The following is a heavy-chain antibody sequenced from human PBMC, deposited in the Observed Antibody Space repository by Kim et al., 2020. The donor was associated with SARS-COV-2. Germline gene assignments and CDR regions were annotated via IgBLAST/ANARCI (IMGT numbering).Heavy chain of an antibody. CDR1: GGSISSYY. Sequence: SETLSLTCTVSGGSISSYYWSWIRQPAGKGLEWIGRIYTSGSTNYNPSPKSRVTMSVDTSKNQFSLKLSSVTAADTAVYYCARDGITMIVGGDYFVYWGQGTLVTVSS. V-gene: IGHV4-4*07. CDR3: ARDGITMIVGGDYFVY. D-gene: IGHD3-22*01. CDR2: IYTSGST. J-gene: IGHJ4*02.